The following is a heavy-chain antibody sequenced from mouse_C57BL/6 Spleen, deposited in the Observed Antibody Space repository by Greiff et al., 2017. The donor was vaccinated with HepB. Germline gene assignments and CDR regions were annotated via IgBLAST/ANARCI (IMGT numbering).Heavy chain of an antibody. CDR3: ARTGKRGPYAMDY. CDR1: GFSLTSYG. V-gene: IGHV2-6*03. CDR2: IWSDGST. D-gene: IGHD4-1*01. Sequence: VKLVESGPGLVAPSQSLSITCTVSGFSLTSYGVHWVRQPPGKGLEWLVVIWSDGSTTYNSALKSRLSISKDNSKSQVFLKMNSLQTDDTAMYYCARTGKRGPYAMDYWGQGTSVTVSS. J-gene: IGHJ4*01.